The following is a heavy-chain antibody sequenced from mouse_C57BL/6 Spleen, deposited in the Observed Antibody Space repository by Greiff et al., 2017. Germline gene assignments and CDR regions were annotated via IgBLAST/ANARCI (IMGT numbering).Heavy chain of an antibody. V-gene: IGHV6-3*01. Sequence: SGGGLVQPGGSMKLSCVASGFTFSNYWMNWVRQSPEKGLEWVAQIRLKSDNYATHYAEYVKGRFTISRDESKHSVDLQMNNLRAEGTGIFFCVYSNYDFDSWGQGTTRTVSS. CDR3: VYSNYDFDS. CDR2: IRLKSDNYAT. CDR1: GFTFSNYW. J-gene: IGHJ2*01. D-gene: IGHD2-5*01.